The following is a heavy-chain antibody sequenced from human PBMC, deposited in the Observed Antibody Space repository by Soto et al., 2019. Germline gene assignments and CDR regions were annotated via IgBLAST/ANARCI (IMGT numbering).Heavy chain of an antibody. CDR2: IYATGST. D-gene: IGHD1-1*01. V-gene: IGHV4-4*07. CDR3: VRDGTKNLRDWFDP. Sequence: SGTLSLTCHVSCAFLAGYFLSCVRQPPGKGLEWIGRIYATGSTDYNPSLKSRLTMSVDMSKKQFSLTLRSVTAADTAMYYCVRDGTKNLRDWFDPWGQGILVTVSS. CDR1: CAFLAGYF. J-gene: IGHJ5*02.